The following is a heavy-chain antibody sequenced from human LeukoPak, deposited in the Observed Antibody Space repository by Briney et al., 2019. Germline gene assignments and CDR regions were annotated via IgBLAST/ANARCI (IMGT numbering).Heavy chain of an antibody. CDR1: GVTFSSYA. CDR3: ARDSGYSYGYGLDY. V-gene: IGHV3-30-3*01. CDR2: ISYDGSNK. D-gene: IGHD5-18*01. J-gene: IGHJ4*02. Sequence: SGGSLRLSCAASGVTFSSYAMHWVRQAPGKGLEWVAVISYDGSNKYYADSVKGRFTISRDNSKNTLYLQMNSLRAEDTAVYYCARDSGYSYGYGLDYWGQGTLVTVSS.